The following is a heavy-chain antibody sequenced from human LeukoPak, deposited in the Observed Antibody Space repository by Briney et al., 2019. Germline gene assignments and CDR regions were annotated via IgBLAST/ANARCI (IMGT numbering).Heavy chain of an antibody. Sequence: PGGSLRLSCAASGFTFSSYAMSWVRQAPGKGLEWVSAISGSGGSTYYADSVKGRFTISRDNSKNTLYLQMNSLRAEDTAVYYCAKNTLWFGELLYLPDYWGQGTPVTVSS. CDR2: ISGSGGST. D-gene: IGHD3-10*01. J-gene: IGHJ4*02. V-gene: IGHV3-23*01. CDR3: AKNTLWFGELLYLPDY. CDR1: GFTFSSYA.